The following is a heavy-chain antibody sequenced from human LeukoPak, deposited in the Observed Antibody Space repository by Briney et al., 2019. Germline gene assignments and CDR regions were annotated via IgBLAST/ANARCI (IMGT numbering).Heavy chain of an antibody. CDR2: INPSGGST. J-gene: IGHJ4*02. D-gene: IGHD4-17*01. Sequence: ASVKASCKASGYTFTSYYMHWVRQAPGQGLEWMGIINPSGGSTGYAQKFQGRVTMTRDMSTSTVYMELSSLRSEDTAVYYCARADTVTTTGDWFDYWGQGTLVTVSS. CDR1: GYTFTSYY. V-gene: IGHV1-46*01. CDR3: ARADTVTTTGDWFDY.